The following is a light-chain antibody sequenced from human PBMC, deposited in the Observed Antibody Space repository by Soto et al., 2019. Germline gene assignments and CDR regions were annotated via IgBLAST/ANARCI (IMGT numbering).Light chain of an antibody. CDR1: QSISSW. J-gene: IGKJ1*01. V-gene: IGKV1-5*01. CDR3: QQYNSYWT. Sequence: DIQMTQSPSTLSASVGDRVTITCRASQSISSWLAWYRQKPGKAPKLLIYDASTLETGVPSRFSGSGSATEFTLTISSLQPDDFATYYCQQYNSYWTFGQGTKVEIK. CDR2: DAS.